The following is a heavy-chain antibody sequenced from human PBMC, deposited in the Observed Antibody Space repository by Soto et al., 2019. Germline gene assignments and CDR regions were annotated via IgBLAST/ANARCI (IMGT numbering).Heavy chain of an antibody. D-gene: IGHD5-18*01. Sequence: GGSLRLSCAASGFPFSNYWMHWVRQAPGKGLVWVSRINNDGSSTSYAESVKGRFTISRDNAKNTLYLQMNSLRDEDTAVYFCAKMDTTLVHFGMDVWGQGTTVTVSS. CDR2: INNDGSST. J-gene: IGHJ6*02. CDR3: AKMDTTLVHFGMDV. CDR1: GFPFSNYW. V-gene: IGHV3-74*01.